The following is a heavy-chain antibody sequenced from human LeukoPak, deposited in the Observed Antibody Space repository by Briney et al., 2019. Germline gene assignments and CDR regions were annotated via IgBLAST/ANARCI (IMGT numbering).Heavy chain of an antibody. V-gene: IGHV4-59*01. CDR2: LLHSGLT. Sequence: SETLSLTCTVSGGSISSNYWSWIRQPPGKGLEWIGYLLHSGLTNYSPSLKSRVIMSVDTFRNQFSLKLTSVTAVDTAVYYCARGPHDAFDIWGQGTLVTVSS. CDR1: GGSISSNY. CDR3: ARGPHDAFDI. J-gene: IGHJ3*02.